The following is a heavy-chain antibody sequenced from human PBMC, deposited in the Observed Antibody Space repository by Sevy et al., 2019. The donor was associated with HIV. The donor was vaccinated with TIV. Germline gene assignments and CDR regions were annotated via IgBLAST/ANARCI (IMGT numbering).Heavy chain of an antibody. J-gene: IGHJ4*02. D-gene: IGHD2-15*01. CDR1: GFTFSSYS. Sequence: GGSLRLSCAASGFTFSSYSMNWVRQTPGKGLEWLAVISYNGRNQYYADSVKGRFTISKDDSKNTLYLQLNSLRAEDTAVYYCARFVGYCSGGRCSIIDFWGQGTLVTVSS. CDR2: ISYNGRNQ. V-gene: IGHV3-30*03. CDR3: ARFVGYCSGGRCSIIDF.